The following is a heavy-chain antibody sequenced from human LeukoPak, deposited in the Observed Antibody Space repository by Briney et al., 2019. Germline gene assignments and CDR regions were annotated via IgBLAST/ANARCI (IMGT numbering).Heavy chain of an antibody. V-gene: IGHV4-34*01. J-gene: IGHJ4*02. CDR3: ARGPHPTRN. Sequence: PSETLSLTCAVYGGSFSGYYWSWIRQPPGKGLEWIGEINHSGSINYNPSLKSRVTISVDTSKNQFSLKLSSVTAADTAVYYCARGPHPTRNWGQGTLVTVSS. CDR2: INHSGSI. CDR1: GGSFSGYY.